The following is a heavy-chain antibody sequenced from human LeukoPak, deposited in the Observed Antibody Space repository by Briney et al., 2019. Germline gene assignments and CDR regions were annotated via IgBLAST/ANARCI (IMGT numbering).Heavy chain of an antibody. Sequence: GGSLRLFCAASGFTFSSYAMSWVRQAPGKGLEWVSAISGSGGSTYYADSVKGRFTISRDNSKNTLYLQMNSLRAEDTAVYYCAKAPKGSGYRPSVYWGQGTLVTVSS. J-gene: IGHJ4*02. CDR3: AKAPKGSGYRPSVY. D-gene: IGHD3-3*01. CDR1: GFTFSSYA. V-gene: IGHV3-23*01. CDR2: ISGSGGST.